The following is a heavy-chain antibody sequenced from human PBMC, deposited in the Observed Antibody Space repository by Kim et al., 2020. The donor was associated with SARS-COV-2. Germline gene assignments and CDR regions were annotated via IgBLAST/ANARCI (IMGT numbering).Heavy chain of an antibody. V-gene: IGHV4-59*13. D-gene: IGHD3-9*01. J-gene: IGHJ5*02. CDR3: ARDRFDGGWFDP. CDR1: GGSISSYY. CDR2: IYYSGST. Sequence: SETLSLTCTVSGGSISSYYLSWIRQPPGKGLEWIGYIYYSGSTNYNPSLKSRVTISVDTSKNQFSLKLSSVTAADTAVYYCARDRFDGGWFDPWGQGTLVTVSS.